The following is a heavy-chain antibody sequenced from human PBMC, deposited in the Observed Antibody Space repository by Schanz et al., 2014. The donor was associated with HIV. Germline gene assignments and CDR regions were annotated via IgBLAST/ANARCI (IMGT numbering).Heavy chain of an antibody. CDR2: ISYDGINK. Sequence: VQLVESGGGVVQPGRSLRLSCAASGFTFSSYGMHWVRQAPGKGLEWVAVISYDGINKYYADSVKGRFTISRDNSKNTLYLQMNSLRAEETAVYYCAKDPQNGYLGYFGMDVWGQGITVTVSS. CDR1: GFTFSSYG. D-gene: IGHD5-18*01. V-gene: IGHV3-30*18. J-gene: IGHJ6*02. CDR3: AKDPQNGYLGYFGMDV.